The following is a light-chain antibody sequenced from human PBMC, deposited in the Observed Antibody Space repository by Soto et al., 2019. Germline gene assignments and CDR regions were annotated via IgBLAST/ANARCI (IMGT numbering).Light chain of an antibody. J-gene: IGKJ1*01. CDR1: QSVSSN. Sequence: IVITKARLRLRSSPGERGTLSCRASQSVSSNLAWYQQKPGQAPRLLLYGASSRATGIPDRFRGCGSATEFTLTFSSLQAEDVVVYWCQQYNNWPLTFGQGTKVDI. CDR3: QQYNNWPLT. CDR2: GAS. V-gene: IGKV3D-15*01.